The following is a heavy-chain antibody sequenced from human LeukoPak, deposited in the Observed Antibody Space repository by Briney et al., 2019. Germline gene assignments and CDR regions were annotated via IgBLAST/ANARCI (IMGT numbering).Heavy chain of an antibody. D-gene: IGHD5-18*01. V-gene: IGHV3-23*01. CDR2: ISGSGGST. J-gene: IGHJ4*02. CDR3: AKDLGYSYGYSDY. Sequence: AGGSLRLSCAASGFTFSSYAMSWVRQAPGKGLEWVSAISGSGGSTYYADSVKGRFTISRDNSKNTLYLQMNSLRAEDTAVYYCAKDLGYSYGYSDYWGQGTLVTVSS. CDR1: GFTFSSYA.